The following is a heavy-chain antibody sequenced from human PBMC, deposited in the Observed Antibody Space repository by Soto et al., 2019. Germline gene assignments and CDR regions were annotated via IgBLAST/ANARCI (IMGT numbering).Heavy chain of an antibody. D-gene: IGHD4-17*01. CDR3: ARWDYGVYARFDY. V-gene: IGHV1-8*01. CDR2: MNPNSGNT. CDR1: GYTFTSHD. Sequence: QVQLVQSGAEVKKAGASVKVSCKASGYTFTSHDINWVRQATGQGLEWMGWMNPNSGNTGYAQKFKGRVTMTRNTSISTAYMELRSLRSEDTAVYYCARWDYGVYARFDYWGQGTLVTVSS. J-gene: IGHJ4*02.